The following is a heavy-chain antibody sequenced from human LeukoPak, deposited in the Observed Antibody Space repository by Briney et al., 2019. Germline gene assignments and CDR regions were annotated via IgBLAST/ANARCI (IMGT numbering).Heavy chain of an antibody. V-gene: IGHV3-23*01. CDR2: ISGSGGST. D-gene: IGHD2-8*01. CDR3: AKDLFSGVSSRLDP. J-gene: IGHJ5*01. Sequence: GGSLRLSCAASGFTFSSYAMSWVRQAPGKGLEWVSAISGSGGSTYYADSVKGRFTISRDNSKNTSYLQMNSLRVEDTALYYCAKDLFSGVSSRLDPWGQGTLVSVSS. CDR1: GFTFSSYA.